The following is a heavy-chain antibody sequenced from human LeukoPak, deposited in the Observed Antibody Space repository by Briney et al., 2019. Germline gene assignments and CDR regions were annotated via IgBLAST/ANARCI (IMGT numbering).Heavy chain of an antibody. D-gene: IGHD1-7*01. J-gene: IGHJ3*02. CDR3: AKDTGTSYDAFDI. CDR1: RFTLDDYT. CDR2: ISWDGGST. V-gene: IGHV3-43*01. Sequence: SGGSLRLSCAASRFTLDDYTMHWVRHAPGKGLEWVSLISWDGGSTYYADSVKGRFTISRDNSKNSLYLQMNSLRTEDTALYYCAKDTGTSYDAFDIWGQGTMVTVSS.